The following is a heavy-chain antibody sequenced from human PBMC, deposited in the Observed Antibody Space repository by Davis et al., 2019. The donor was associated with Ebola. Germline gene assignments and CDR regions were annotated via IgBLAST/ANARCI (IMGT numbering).Heavy chain of an antibody. J-gene: IGHJ6*03. CDR3: ARSSCGGDCLRGIYYYYYMDV. CDR1: GGSISSGGYY. Sequence: TLSLTCTVSGGSISSGGYYWSWIRQHPGKGLEWIGYIYYSGSTYYNPSLKSRVTISVDTSKNQFSLKLSSVTAADTAVYYCARSSCGGDCLRGIYYYYYMDVWGKGTTVTVSS. V-gene: IGHV4-31*03. D-gene: IGHD2-21*01. CDR2: IYYSGST.